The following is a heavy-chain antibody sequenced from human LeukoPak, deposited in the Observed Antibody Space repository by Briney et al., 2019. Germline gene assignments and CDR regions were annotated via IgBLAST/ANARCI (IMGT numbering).Heavy chain of an antibody. CDR2: INPNSGGT. V-gene: IGHV1-2*02. D-gene: IGHD3-22*01. CDR3: ARDGVGYYDSSGYYYFQH. CDR1: GYTFTSYY. J-gene: IGHJ1*01. Sequence: ASVKVSCKASGYTFTSYYMHWVRQAPGQGLEWMGWINPNSGGTNYAQKFQGRVTMTRGTSISTAYMELSRLRSDDTAVYYCARDGVGYYDSSGYYYFQHWGQGTLVTVSS.